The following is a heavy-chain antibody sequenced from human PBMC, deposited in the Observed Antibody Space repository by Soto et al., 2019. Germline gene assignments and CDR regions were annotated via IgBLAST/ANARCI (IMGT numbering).Heavy chain of an antibody. CDR2: IYYSGST. Sequence: ASETLSLTCTVSGGSISSGGYYWSWIRQHPGKGLEWIGYIYYSGSTYYNPSLKSRVTISVDTSKNQFSLKLSSVTAADTAVYYCARSGRWLQPIDYWGKGTLVTVSS. V-gene: IGHV4-31*03. CDR1: GGSISSGGYY. CDR3: ARSGRWLQPIDY. J-gene: IGHJ4*02. D-gene: IGHD5-12*01.